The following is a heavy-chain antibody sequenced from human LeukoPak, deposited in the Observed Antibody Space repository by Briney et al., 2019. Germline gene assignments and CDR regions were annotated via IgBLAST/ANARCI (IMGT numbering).Heavy chain of an antibody. CDR1: NDSFSRIPFF. J-gene: IGHJ5*02. V-gene: IGHV4-39*02. D-gene: IGHD3-10*01. Sequence: PSETLSLNCSVFNDSFSRIPFFWAWIRQPPGKPLEWIGSFYYSWGTYYNPALKSRVTVSVDTSKNRFSLRLSSVTAADTAVYYCARVCCYFDSGSKPNWFDPWGQGTLVTVPS. CDR2: FYYSWGT. CDR3: ARVCCYFDSGSKPNWFDP.